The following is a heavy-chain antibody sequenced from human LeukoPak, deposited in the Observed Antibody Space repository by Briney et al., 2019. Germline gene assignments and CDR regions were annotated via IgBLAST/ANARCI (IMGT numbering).Heavy chain of an antibody. Sequence: PGGSLRLSCAASGFTFSSYGMHWVRQAPGKGLEWVAFIRYDGSNKYYADSVKGRFTISRDNAKNSLYLQMNSLRAEDTAVYYCARDIVVVVAAKGGDLYDYWGQGTLVTVSS. CDR1: GFTFSSYG. CDR2: IRYDGSNK. CDR3: ARDIVVVVAAKGGDLYDY. D-gene: IGHD2-15*01. V-gene: IGHV3-30*02. J-gene: IGHJ4*02.